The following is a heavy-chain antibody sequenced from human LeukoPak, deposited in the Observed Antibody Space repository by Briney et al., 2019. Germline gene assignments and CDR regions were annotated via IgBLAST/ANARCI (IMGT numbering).Heavy chain of an antibody. V-gene: IGHV1-3*01. CDR2: INAGNGNT. CDR3: ARGKQQLPWYYFDY. J-gene: IGHJ4*02. Sequence: GASVKVSCKASGYTFTSYAMHWVRQAPGQRLEWMGWINAGNGNTKYSQKFQGRVTITRDTSASTAYMELSSLRSEDTAVYYCARGKQQLPWYYFDYWGQGTLVTVSS. D-gene: IGHD6-13*01. CDR1: GYTFTSYA.